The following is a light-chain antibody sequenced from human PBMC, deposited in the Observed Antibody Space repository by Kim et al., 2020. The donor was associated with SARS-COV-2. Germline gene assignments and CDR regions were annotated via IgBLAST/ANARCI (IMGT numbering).Light chain of an antibody. J-gene: IGKJ4*01. V-gene: IGKV3-11*01. CDR3: QQRSNWPPALT. CDR1: QSVSTY. CDR2: DAS. Sequence: PAERATLSCSARQSVSTYLSLYQQKPSQAPRLHLYDASNWATGIPDRFSGSGSGTDFALTISSRESEDYAVDFCQQRSNWPPALTFGGGTKVDIK.